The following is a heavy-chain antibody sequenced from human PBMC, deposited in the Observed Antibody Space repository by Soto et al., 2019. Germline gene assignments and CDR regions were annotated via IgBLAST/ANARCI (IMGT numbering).Heavy chain of an antibody. CDR1: GFTFSSYS. CDR2: ISSSSSTI. Sequence: PGGSLRLSCAASGFTFSSYSMNWVRQAPGKGLEWVSYISSSSSTIYYADSVKGRFTISRDNAKNSLYLQMNSLRDEDTAVYYCARDSRPPKGYYYYGMDVWGQGTTVTVSS. CDR3: ARDSRPPKGYYYYGMDV. D-gene: IGHD6-13*01. V-gene: IGHV3-48*02. J-gene: IGHJ6*02.